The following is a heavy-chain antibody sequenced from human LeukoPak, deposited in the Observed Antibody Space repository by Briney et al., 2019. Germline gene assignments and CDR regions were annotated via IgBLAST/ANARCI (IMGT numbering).Heavy chain of an antibody. Sequence: ASVKVSCKASGGTFSSYAISWVRQAPGQGLEWMGRIIPIFGIANYAQKFQGRVTITADKSTSTAYMELSSLRSEDTAVYYCAREVRPISSSPEVGNFDYWGQGTLVTVSS. CDR2: IIPIFGIA. CDR3: AREVRPISSSPEVGNFDY. J-gene: IGHJ4*02. V-gene: IGHV1-69*04. D-gene: IGHD6-13*01. CDR1: GGTFSSYA.